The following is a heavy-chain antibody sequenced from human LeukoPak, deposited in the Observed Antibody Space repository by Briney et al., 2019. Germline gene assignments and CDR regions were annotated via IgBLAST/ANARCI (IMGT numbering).Heavy chain of an antibody. J-gene: IGHJ4*02. D-gene: IGHD3-16*01. CDR1: GYSISSGYY. Sequence: PSETLSLTCTVSGYSISSGYYWGWIRQPPGKGLEWIGSIYHSGSTYYNPSLKSRVTISVDTSKNQFSLKLSSVTAADTAVYYCARGGGDYWGQGTLVTVSS. CDR3: ARGGGDY. V-gene: IGHV4-38-2*02. CDR2: IYHSGST.